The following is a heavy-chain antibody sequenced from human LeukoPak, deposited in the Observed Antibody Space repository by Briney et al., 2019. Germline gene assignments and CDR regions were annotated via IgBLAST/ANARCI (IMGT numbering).Heavy chain of an antibody. Sequence: SETLSLTCTVSGGSISSYYWGGIRQPAGKGLEWSGRIYTSGGTNYTPSLKSRVTMSVDTSKTQFSLTLSSVTAAATTVYYCLGELSFGSYYFDYWGQGTLVTVSS. CDR2: IYTSGGT. V-gene: IGHV4-4*07. J-gene: IGHJ4*02. CDR3: LGELSFGSYYFDY. D-gene: IGHD3-16*02. CDR1: GGSISSYY.